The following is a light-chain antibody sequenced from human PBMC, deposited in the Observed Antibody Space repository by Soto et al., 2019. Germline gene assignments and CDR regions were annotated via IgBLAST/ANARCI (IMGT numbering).Light chain of an antibody. Sequence: EIVLTQSPGALSLSPGERATLSCRTSHDISSSYLAWYQQKRGQAPRLLMYGASTRATGIPDRFSGSGSGTDFTLTISRLEPEDFAVYYCQHYGGSVLTFGGGTKVEI. V-gene: IGKV3-20*01. CDR2: GAS. J-gene: IGKJ4*01. CDR1: HDISSSY. CDR3: QHYGGSVLT.